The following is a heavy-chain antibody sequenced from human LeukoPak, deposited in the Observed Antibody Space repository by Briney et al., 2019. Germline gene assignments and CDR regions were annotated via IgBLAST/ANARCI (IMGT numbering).Heavy chain of an antibody. CDR1: GFTFDDYG. J-gene: IGHJ6*03. CDR3: ARVRVVAATNYYYMDV. CDR2: INWNGGST. V-gene: IGHV3-20*04. Sequence: PGGSLRLSCAASGFTFDDYGMSWVRHAQGKGLEWVSGINWNGGSTGYADSVKGRFTISRDNAKNSLYLQMNSLRAEDTALYYCARVRVVAATNYYYMDVWGKGTTVTVSS. D-gene: IGHD2-15*01.